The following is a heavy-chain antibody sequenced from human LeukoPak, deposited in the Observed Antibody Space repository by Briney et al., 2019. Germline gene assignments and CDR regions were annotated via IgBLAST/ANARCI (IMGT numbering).Heavy chain of an antibody. CDR3: ARKLYYYDSSAAGWFDP. CDR1: GFTFSTSW. Sequence: GGSLRFSCAASGFTFSTSWMTWVRQAPGKGLEWLANIKQDGSETYYVDSVKGRFTISRDNAKNSLYLQMNSLRAEDTAVYHCARKLYYYDSSAAGWFDPWGQGTLVTVSS. D-gene: IGHD3-22*01. CDR2: IKQDGSET. V-gene: IGHV3-7*01. J-gene: IGHJ5*02.